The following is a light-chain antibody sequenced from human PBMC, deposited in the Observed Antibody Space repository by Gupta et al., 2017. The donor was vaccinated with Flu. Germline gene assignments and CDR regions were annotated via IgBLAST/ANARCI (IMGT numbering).Light chain of an antibody. Sequence: SYVLTQPPSMSVAPGQTARLACEGYRLQSGSVYWYQQRSGQAPALVVFDDADRPSGIPAHFSASRSGNTATLTISGAEAGDEADYFCQVWDTSGDHPVFGTGTRVTVL. CDR3: QVWDTSGDHPV. J-gene: IGLJ1*01. V-gene: IGLV3-21*02. CDR2: DDA. CDR1: RLQSGS.